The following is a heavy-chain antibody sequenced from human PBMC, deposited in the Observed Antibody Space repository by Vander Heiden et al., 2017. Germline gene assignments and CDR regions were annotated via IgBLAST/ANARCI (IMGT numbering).Heavy chain of an antibody. V-gene: IGHV3-9*01. CDR3: AKEAYGGNFFDY. D-gene: IGHD2-15*01. CDR1: GSTFDDYA. Sequence: EVQLVEAVGGLVQPGRSLRLSSAASGSTFDDYAMHWVRQAPGKGLEWVSGISWNSGSIGYADSVKGRFTISRDNAKNSLYLQMNSLRAEDTALYYCAKEAYGGNFFDYWGQGTRGTVSS. CDR2: ISWNSGSI. J-gene: IGHJ4*02.